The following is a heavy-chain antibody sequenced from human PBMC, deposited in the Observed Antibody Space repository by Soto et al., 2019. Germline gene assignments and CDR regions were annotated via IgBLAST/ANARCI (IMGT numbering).Heavy chain of an antibody. J-gene: IGHJ4*02. Sequence: GGSLRLSCAASGFTFSSYSMNWVRQAPGKGLEWVSYISSSSSTIYYADSVKGRFTISRDNAKNSLYLHMNSLRDEDTAVFYCARVRSGYVNEYWGQGTQVTVSS. D-gene: IGHD5-12*01. V-gene: IGHV3-48*02. CDR2: ISSSSSTI. CDR3: ARVRSGYVNEY. CDR1: GFTFSSYS.